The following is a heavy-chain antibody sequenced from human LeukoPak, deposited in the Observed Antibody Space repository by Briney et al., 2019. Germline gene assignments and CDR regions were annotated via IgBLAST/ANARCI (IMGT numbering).Heavy chain of an antibody. CDR3: ARLRIVGATTIDY. Sequence: SETLSLTCPASGGSISSSSYYWGWIRQPPGKRLEWIGSIYYRGSTYYNSSLKSRVTIPVDTSKNQFSLKLSSVTAADTAVYYCARLRIVGATTIDYWGQGTLVTVSS. CDR1: GGSISSSSYY. CDR2: IYYRGST. V-gene: IGHV4-39*01. J-gene: IGHJ4*02. D-gene: IGHD1-26*01.